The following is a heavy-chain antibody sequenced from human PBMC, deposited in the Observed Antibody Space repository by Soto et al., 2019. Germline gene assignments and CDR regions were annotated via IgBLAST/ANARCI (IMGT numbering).Heavy chain of an antibody. CDR3: ARGGRMFYYYYGMDV. Sequence: EMQLVESGGGLVKPGGSLRISCAASGFTFSNYWMHWVRQTPGKGLVWVSRISTDGSSTWYADSVKGRFTISRDSAKNTLYLQMSSLRAEDTAVYYCARGGRMFYYYYGMDVWGQGTTVAVSS. D-gene: IGHD3-10*02. J-gene: IGHJ6*02. CDR1: GFTFSNYW. CDR2: ISTDGSST. V-gene: IGHV3-74*01.